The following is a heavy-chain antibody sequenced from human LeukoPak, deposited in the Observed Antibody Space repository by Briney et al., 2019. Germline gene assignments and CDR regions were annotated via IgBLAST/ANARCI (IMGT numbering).Heavy chain of an antibody. J-gene: IGHJ3*02. D-gene: IGHD1-26*01. CDR1: GYTFTGYY. V-gene: IGHV1-2*02. CDR3: ARAGSGSYYVAGAFDI. CDR2: INPNSGGT. Sequence: ASVKVSCKASGYTFTGYYMHWVRQAPGQGLEWMGWINPNSGGTNYAQKFQGRVNMTRDTSISTADMELSRLRSDDTAVYYCARAGSGSYYVAGAFDIWGQGTMVTVSP.